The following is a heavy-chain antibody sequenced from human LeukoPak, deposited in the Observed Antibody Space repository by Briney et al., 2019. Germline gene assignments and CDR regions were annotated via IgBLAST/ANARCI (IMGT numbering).Heavy chain of an antibody. CDR2: INHSGST. Sequence: SETLSLTCAVYGGSFSGYYWSWIRQPPGKGLEWIGEINHSGSTNYNPSLKSRVTISVDTSKNQFSLKLSSVTAADTAVYYCARRGVVVGRDLNYYYYYMDVWGKGTTVTISS. J-gene: IGHJ6*03. V-gene: IGHV4-34*01. CDR1: GGSFSGYY. D-gene: IGHD2-2*01. CDR3: ARRGVVVGRDLNYYYYYMDV.